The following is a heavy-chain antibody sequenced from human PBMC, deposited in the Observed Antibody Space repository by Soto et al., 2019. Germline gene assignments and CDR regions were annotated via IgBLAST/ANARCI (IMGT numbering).Heavy chain of an antibody. CDR1: GGSISSSSYY. J-gene: IGHJ4*02. CDR2: IYYSGST. Sequence: SETLSLTCTVSGGSISSSSYYWGWIRQPPGEGLEWIGSIYYSGSTYYNPSLKSRVTISVDTSKNQFSLKLSSVTAADTAVYYCARAPVGLDTISYFDYWGQGKLVTVSS. V-gene: IGHV4-39*01. CDR3: ARAPVGLDTISYFDY. D-gene: IGHD3-3*01.